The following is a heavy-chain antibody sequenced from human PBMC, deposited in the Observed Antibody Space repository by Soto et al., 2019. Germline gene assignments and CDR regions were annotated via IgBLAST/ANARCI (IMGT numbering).Heavy chain of an antibody. CDR2: ICYSGST. D-gene: IGHD3-9*01. V-gene: IGHV4-39*01. CDR1: GAALSGHAYC. Sequence: QLQLQESGPGLVKPTETLSLTCMVSGAALSGHAYCWGSIRQPPGKGMEWIGSICYSGSTYYSPCLKSRSTISVDTANNRLSLWLSSVTAADTPVYYCARHVKFLPYDSYVTPVYWGQGRLVTVSS. J-gene: IGHJ4*02. CDR3: ARHVKFLPYDSYVTPVY.